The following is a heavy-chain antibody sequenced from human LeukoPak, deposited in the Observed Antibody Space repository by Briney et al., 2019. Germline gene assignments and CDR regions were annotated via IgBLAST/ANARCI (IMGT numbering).Heavy chain of an antibody. Sequence: GRSLRLSCAASGFTFSSYSMNCVRQAPGDGLEWVSSISSSSSYIYYADSVKGRFTISRDKAKNSLYLQMNSLRAEDTAVYYCARDLTVGATGRYFDYWGQGTLVTVSS. CDR1: GFTFSSYS. CDR2: ISSSSSYI. J-gene: IGHJ4*02. CDR3: ARDLTVGATGRYFDY. D-gene: IGHD1-26*01. V-gene: IGHV3-21*01.